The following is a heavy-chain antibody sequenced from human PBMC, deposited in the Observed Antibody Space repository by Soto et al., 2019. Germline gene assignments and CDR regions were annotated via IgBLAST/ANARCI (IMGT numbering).Heavy chain of an antibody. D-gene: IGHD3-3*01. J-gene: IGHJ4*02. CDR3: ARGAQYYDFWSGYVL. CDR2: ISSSSSYI. V-gene: IGHV3-21*01. CDR1: GFTFSSYS. Sequence: EVQLVESGGGLVKPGGSLRLSCAASGFTFSSYSMNWVRQAPGKGLEWVSSISSSSSYIYYADSVKGRFTISRDNAKNSLDLQMNSLRAEDTAVYYCARGAQYYDFWSGYVLWGQGTLVTVSS.